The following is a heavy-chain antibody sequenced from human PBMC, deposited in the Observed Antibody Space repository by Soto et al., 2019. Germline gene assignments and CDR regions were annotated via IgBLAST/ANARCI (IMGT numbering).Heavy chain of an antibody. CDR1: GFTFSSYA. D-gene: IGHD3-3*01. J-gene: IGHJ5*02. CDR3: AKKAVDTFFGTWTCFDP. CDR2: ISGSGGST. Sequence: PGGSLRLSCAASGFTFSSYAMSWVRQAPGKGLEWVSAISGSGGSTYYADSVKGRFTISRDNSKNTLYLQMNSLRAEDTAVYYWAKKAVDTFFGTWTCFDPWGQGTLVPVSS. V-gene: IGHV3-23*01.